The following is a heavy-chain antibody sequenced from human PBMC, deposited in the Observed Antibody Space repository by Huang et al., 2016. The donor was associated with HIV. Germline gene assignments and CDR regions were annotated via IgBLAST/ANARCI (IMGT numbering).Heavy chain of an antibody. Sequence: QVQLVESGGGLVKPGGSLRLSWAASGLVFSDHYMNWIRQAPGKGLGWISYISLRGSTIRYADSVKGRFTIARDNAKKSLCLEMNSLRVEDTAVYYCARRMAGWDDVFDMWGQGTMVTVSS. CDR3: ARRMAGWDDVFDM. CDR2: ISLRGSTI. J-gene: IGHJ3*02. D-gene: IGHD6-19*01. CDR1: GLVFSDHY. V-gene: IGHV3-11*01.